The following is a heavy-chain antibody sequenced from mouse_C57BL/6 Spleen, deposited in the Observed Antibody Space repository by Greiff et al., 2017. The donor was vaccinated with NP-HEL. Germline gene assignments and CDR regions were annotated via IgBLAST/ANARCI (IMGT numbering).Heavy chain of an antibody. D-gene: IGHD1-1*01. CDR1: GYTFTDYY. CDR3: ARERVYYGSTYAMDY. J-gene: IGHJ4*01. CDR2: INPYNGGT. Sequence: VQLQQSGPVLVKPGASVKMSCKASGYTFTDYYMNWVKQSHGKSLEWIGVINPYNGGTSYNQKFKGKATLTVDKSSSTAYMELNSLTSEDSAVYYCARERVYYGSTYAMDYWGQGTSVTVSS. V-gene: IGHV1-19*01.